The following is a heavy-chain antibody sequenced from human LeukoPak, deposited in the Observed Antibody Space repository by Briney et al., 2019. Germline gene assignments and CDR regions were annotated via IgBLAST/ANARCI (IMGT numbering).Heavy chain of an antibody. Sequence: GGSLRLSCAASGFTVSSNYMSWVRQSPGKGLEWVSLIYSGGSTYYADSVKGRFTISRDYSKNTLYLQMNSLRAEDTAVYYCAVAYSSGWTVDYWGQGTLVTVSS. CDR1: GFTVSSNY. V-gene: IGHV3-66*01. J-gene: IGHJ4*02. CDR3: AVAYSSGWTVDY. D-gene: IGHD6-19*01. CDR2: IYSGGST.